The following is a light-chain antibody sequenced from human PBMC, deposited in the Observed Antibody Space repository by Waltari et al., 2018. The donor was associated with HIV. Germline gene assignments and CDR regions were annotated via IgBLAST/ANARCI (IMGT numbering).Light chain of an antibody. J-gene: IGLJ1*01. V-gene: IGLV1-44*01. CDR3: AAWDDSLNGLV. CDR2: RKN. Sequence: QSVLTQPPSASGTPGQRVTISSSGSSSNIGSNNVNCYQHLPGTAPKPLIYRKNQRPSGVPDRFAGSKSGTSASLASSGLQSEDEADYYCAAWDDSLNGLVFGTGTKVTVL. CDR1: SSNIGSNN.